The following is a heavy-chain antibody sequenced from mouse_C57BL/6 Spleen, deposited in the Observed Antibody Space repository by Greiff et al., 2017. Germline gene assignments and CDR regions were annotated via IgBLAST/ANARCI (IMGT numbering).Heavy chain of an antibody. D-gene: IGHD2-12*01. CDR2: IWSDGST. J-gene: IGHJ1*03. CDR3: ARHGVHDGGAYWYFDV. V-gene: IGHV2-6-1*01. Sequence: VQLVESGPGLVAPSQSLSITCTVPGFSLTSYGVPWFRQPPGKGLEWLVVIWSDGSTTYNSALKSRLRISKDNSKSQVFLKMNSLQTDDTAMYYGARHGVHDGGAYWYFDVWGTGTTGTVSS. CDR1: GFSLTSYG.